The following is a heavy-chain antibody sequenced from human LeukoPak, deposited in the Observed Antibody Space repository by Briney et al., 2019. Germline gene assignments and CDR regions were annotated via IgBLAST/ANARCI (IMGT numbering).Heavy chain of an antibody. CDR1: GFTFSSYW. D-gene: IGHD1-26*01. CDR3: AKSRGSYWVPELDY. J-gene: IGHJ4*02. Sequence: QTGGSLRLSCAASGFTFSSYWMSWVRQAPGKGLEWVANIKQDGSEKYYVDSVKGRFTIPRDNSKNTLYLQMNSLRAEDTAIYYCAKSRGSYWVPELDYWGQGTLVTVSS. V-gene: IGHV3-7*03. CDR2: IKQDGSEK.